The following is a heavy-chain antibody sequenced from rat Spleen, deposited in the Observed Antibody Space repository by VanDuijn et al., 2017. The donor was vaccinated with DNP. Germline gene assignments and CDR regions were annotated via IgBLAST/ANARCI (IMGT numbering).Heavy chain of an antibody. CDR2: IKAKSSNYAT. CDR1: GFTFSYAW. CDR3: SWQGAPNWSWFAY. D-gene: IGHD3-4*01. J-gene: IGHJ3*01. V-gene: IGHV6-8*01. Sequence: EVQLVETGGSLVQPGKSLKLTCATSGFTFSYAWMHWVRQSPGKQPEWIAQIKAKSSNYATYYAESVKGRFTIPRDDSKSSVYLQMNSLEEEDTAIYYCSWQGAPNWSWFAYWGQGTLVTVSS.